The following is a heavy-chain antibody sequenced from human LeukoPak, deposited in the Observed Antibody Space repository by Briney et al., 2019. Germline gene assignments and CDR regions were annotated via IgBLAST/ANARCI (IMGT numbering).Heavy chain of an antibody. D-gene: IGHD1-26*01. CDR1: GYTFTGYY. CDR2: INPNSAGT. V-gene: IGHV1-2*02. J-gene: IGHJ6*03. CDR3: ARGWSGSYYSHYYYMDV. Sequence: ASVKVSCKASGYTFTGYYMHWVRQAPGQGLEWMGWINPNSAGTNYAQKFQGRVTMTRDTSISTAYMELSRLRSDDTAVYYCARGWSGSYYSHYYYMDVWGKGTTVTVSS.